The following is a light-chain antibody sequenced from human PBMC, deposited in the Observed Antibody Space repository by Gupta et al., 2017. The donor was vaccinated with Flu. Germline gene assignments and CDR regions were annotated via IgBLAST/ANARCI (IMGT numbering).Light chain of an antibody. CDR3: QQRYRNHPMFT. CDR2: AAS. V-gene: IGKV1-39*01. J-gene: IGKJ2*01. Sequence: DIQMTQSPSSLSASVGDRVTITCRASQSISSYLNWFQQKPGKAPKLLIYAASSLQSGVTSRFSGSGAGTDFTLTISSRQPEDFATYYCQQRYRNHPMFTFGQGTKMEIK. CDR1: QSISSY.